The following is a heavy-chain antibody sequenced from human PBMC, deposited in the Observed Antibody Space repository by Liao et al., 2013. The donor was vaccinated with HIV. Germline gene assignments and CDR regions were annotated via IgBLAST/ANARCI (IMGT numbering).Heavy chain of an antibody. CDR1: GGSISSYD. V-gene: IGHV4-59*10. Sequence: QVRLQQWGARPLKPSETLSLTCSVSGGSISSYDWSWIRQPAGRGLEWIGRIYSGGSTNYNPSLNSRVTMSVDTSKNHFTLNLSSVTAADTAIYYCASSPGYSSGWYDYYYYMDVWGKGTMVTVSS. CDR3: ASSPGYSSGWYDYYYYMDV. CDR2: IYSGGST. D-gene: IGHD6-19*01. J-gene: IGHJ6*03.